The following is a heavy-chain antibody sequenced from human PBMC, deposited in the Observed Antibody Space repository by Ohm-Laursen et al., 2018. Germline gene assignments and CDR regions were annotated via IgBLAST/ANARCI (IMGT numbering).Heavy chain of an antibody. J-gene: IGHJ6*02. CDR1: GFTFSIYA. CDR2: IYYSGST. D-gene: IGHD6-13*01. Sequence: LRLSCTASGFTFSIYAMSWVRQAPGKGLEWIGYIYYSGSTYYNPSLKSLVTISVDTSKNQFSLKLSSVTAADTAVYYCARYSSSWYYYYYGMDVWGQGTTVTVPS. V-gene: IGHV4-31*01. CDR3: ARYSSSWYYYYYGMDV.